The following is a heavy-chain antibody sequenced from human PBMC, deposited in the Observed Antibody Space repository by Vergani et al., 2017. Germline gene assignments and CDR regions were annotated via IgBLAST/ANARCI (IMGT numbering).Heavy chain of an antibody. D-gene: IGHD2-8*01. V-gene: IGHV1-18*01. CDR2: SSAYNGNT. Sequence: QVQLVQSGAEVKKPGASVKVSCKASGYTFTSYGISWVRQAPGPGLAWMGWSSAYNGNTNYAQQLQGRVTMTTDTSTSTAYMERSSLRSEDTAVYYCARVVGDGVSKNWFDPWGQGTLVTVSS. J-gene: IGHJ5*02. CDR3: ARVVGDGVSKNWFDP. CDR1: GYTFTSYG.